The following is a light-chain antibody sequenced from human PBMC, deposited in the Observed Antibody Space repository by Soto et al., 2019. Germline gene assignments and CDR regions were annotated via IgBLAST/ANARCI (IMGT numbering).Light chain of an antibody. CDR3: QQYNNWPPFT. J-gene: IGKJ3*01. Sequence: EIVMTQSPATLSVSPGERATLSCRASQSVSSNLAWYQQKPGQAPRLLIYGASTRATGIPARFSGSGSGTEFNLTTSSLQSADFAVYYCQQYNNWPPFTFGPGTKVDIK. V-gene: IGKV3-15*01. CDR1: QSVSSN. CDR2: GAS.